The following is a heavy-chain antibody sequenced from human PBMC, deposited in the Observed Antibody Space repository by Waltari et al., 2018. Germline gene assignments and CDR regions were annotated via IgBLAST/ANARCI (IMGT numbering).Heavy chain of an antibody. Sequence: QVQLVESGGGVVQPGGSLRLSCAASGFTFSSYGMHWVRQAPGKGLEWVAFIRYDGSNKYYADSVKGRFTSSRDNSKNTLYLQMNSLRAEDTAVYYCAKDVIAVAGPDAFDIWGQGTMVTVSS. CDR1: GFTFSSYG. CDR2: IRYDGSNK. D-gene: IGHD6-19*01. V-gene: IGHV3-30*02. CDR3: AKDVIAVAGPDAFDI. J-gene: IGHJ3*02.